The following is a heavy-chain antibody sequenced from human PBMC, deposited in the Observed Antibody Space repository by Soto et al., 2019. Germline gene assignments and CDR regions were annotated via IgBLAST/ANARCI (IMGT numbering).Heavy chain of an antibody. Sequence: GASVKVSCKASCYTLSRYGISWVRQAPGQGLEWMGWISAYNGNTNYAQKLQGRVTMTTDTSTSTAYMELRSLRSDDTAVYYCARDDYGDYGYWGQGTLVTVSS. CDR3: ARDDYGDYGY. CDR1: CYTLSRYG. V-gene: IGHV1-18*01. CDR2: ISAYNGNT. D-gene: IGHD4-17*01. J-gene: IGHJ4*02.